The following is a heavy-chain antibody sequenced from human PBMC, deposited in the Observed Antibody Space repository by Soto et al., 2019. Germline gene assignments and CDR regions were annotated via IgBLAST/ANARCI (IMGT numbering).Heavy chain of an antibody. CDR1: GYTLTELS. J-gene: IGHJ4*02. V-gene: IGHV1-24*01. D-gene: IGHD5-12*01. CDR2: FDPEDGET. Sequence: ASVKVSCKVSGYTLTELSMHWVRQDPGKGLEWMGGFDPEDGETIYAQKFQGRVTMTEDTSTDTAYMELSSLRSEDTAVYYCATDRGWLQLEALGYWGQGTLVTVSS. CDR3: ATDRGWLQLEALGY.